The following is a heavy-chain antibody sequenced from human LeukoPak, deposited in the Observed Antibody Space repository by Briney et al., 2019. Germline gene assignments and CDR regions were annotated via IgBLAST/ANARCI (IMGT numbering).Heavy chain of an antibody. CDR1: GYSISSDDY. CDR2: IYHSGST. J-gene: IGHJ4*02. CDR3: ARDGGLGTIPFDS. V-gene: IGHV4-38-2*02. Sequence: SETLSLTCTVSGYSISSDDYWGWIRQPPGKGLEWIASIYHSGSTYYNPSLKSRVTISVDTSKNQFSLRLNSVTAADTAVYYCARDGGLGTIPFDSWGQGTLVTVSS. D-gene: IGHD5-24*01.